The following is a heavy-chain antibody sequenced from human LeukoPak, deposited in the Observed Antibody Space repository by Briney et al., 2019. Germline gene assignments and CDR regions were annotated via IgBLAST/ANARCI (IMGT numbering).Heavy chain of an antibody. D-gene: IGHD2-15*01. J-gene: IGHJ4*02. Sequence: GESLKISCKASGYTFTNYWIGWVRHTPGKGLEWMGIIHPGDSDTRYRTSFQGQVTMSVDESTSTAYLHWTGLKASDTAIYYCARHAGYCTGGKCYSFYYFDYWGQGTLVTVSS. CDR3: ARHAGYCTGGKCYSFYYFDY. CDR1: GYTFTNYW. CDR2: IHPGDSDT. V-gene: IGHV5-51*01.